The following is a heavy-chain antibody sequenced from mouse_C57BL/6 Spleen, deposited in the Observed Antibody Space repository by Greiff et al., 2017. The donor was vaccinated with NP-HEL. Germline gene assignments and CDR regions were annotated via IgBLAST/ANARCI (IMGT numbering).Heavy chain of an antibody. V-gene: IGHV14-3*01. J-gene: IGHJ1*03. CDR1: GFNIKNTY. D-gene: IGHD1-1*01. Sequence: VQLQQSVAELVRPGASVKLSCTASGFNIKNTYMHWVKQRPEQGLEWIGRIDPASGNTKYAPKFQGKATITADTSSNTAYLQLSSLTSEDTAIDYCVSHYYGSSTGYFDVWGTGTTVTVSA. CDR2: IDPASGNT. CDR3: VSHYYGSSTGYFDV.